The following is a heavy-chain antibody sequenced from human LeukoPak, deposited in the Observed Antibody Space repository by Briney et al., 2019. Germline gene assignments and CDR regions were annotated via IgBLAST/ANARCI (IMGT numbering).Heavy chain of an antibody. J-gene: IGHJ4*02. CDR3: AREIAAAGTSRGSFDD. D-gene: IGHD6-13*01. CDR1: GGTFSSYA. CDR2: IIPIFGTA. V-gene: IGHV1-69*05. Sequence: SVKISCKASGGTFSSYAMSWVRQAPGQGLEWMGRIIPIFGTANYAHTFQGSVTITRDESKSTAYMELSSLRSEDTAVYYCAREIAAAGTSRGSFDDWGQGTLVTASS.